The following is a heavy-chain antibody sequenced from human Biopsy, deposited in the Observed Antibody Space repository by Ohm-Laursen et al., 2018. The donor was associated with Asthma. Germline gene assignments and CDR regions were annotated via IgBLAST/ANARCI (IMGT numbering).Heavy chain of an antibody. D-gene: IGHD3-9*01. CDR1: GYNFISFA. CDR3: ARTYYDFLTGQVKDVFGV. V-gene: IGHV1-3*04. Sequence: ASVKVSCKVSGYNFISFAIHWVRQAPGQRLEWMGWVNTGNGDTKYSQKFQGRVTITRDTSASTAYMELRSLRSEDTATYYCARTYYDFLTGQVKDVFGVGGKG. CDR2: VNTGNGDT. J-gene: IGHJ6*03.